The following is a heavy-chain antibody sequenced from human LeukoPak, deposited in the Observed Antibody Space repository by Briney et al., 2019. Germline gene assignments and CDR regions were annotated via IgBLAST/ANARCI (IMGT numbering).Heavy chain of an antibody. Sequence: GGSLRLSCAASGFTFSDHYMDRVRQAPGKGLQWVTSISGSGNVTYYDDSVRGRVTISRDNSKNTLYLHLNSLRADDTAVYFCAKQGALATTVIVSLWYFDYWGQGTPVTVSS. D-gene: IGHD3-16*02. CDR2: ISGSGNVT. CDR1: GFTFSDHY. CDR3: AKQGALATTVIVSLWYFDY. J-gene: IGHJ4*02. V-gene: IGHV3-23*01.